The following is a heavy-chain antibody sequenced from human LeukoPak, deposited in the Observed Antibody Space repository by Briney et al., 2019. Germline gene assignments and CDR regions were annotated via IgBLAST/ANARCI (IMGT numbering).Heavy chain of an antibody. V-gene: IGHV4-39*07. CDR1: GGSISSSSYY. J-gene: IGHJ4*02. CDR2: IYYSGST. CDR3: AGTTEYYYDSSGPPDY. D-gene: IGHD3-22*01. Sequence: SETLSLTCTVSGGSISSSSYYWGWIRQPPGKGLEWIATIYYSGSTYYNPSLKSRVTISVDTSKNQFSLKLSSVTAADTAVYYCAGTTEYYYDSSGPPDYWGQGTLVTVSS.